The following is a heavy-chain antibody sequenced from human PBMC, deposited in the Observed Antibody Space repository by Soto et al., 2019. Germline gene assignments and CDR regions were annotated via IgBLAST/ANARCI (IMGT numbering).Heavy chain of an antibody. CDR3: AGDILTGGGDY. V-gene: IGHV3-30-3*01. CDR1: GFTFSSYA. J-gene: IGHJ4*02. D-gene: IGHD3-9*01. Sequence: GGSLRLSCAASGFTFSSYAMHWVRQAPGKGLEWVAVISYDGSNKYYADSVKGRFTISRDNSKNTLYLQMNSLRAEDTAVYYCAGDILTGGGDYWGQGTLVTVSS. CDR2: ISYDGSNK.